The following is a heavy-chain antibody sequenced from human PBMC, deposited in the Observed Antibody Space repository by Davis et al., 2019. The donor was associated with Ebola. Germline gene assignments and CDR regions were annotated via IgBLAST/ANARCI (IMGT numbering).Heavy chain of an antibody. CDR1: GGSFSGYY. V-gene: IGHV4-34*01. J-gene: IGHJ4*02. Sequence: GSLRLSCAVYGGSFSGYYWSWIRQPPGKGLEWIGEINHSGSTNYNPSLKSRVTISVDTSKNQFSLKLSSVTAADTAVYYCARGAVPAGDWGQGTLVTVSS. CDR2: INHSGST. D-gene: IGHD4-17*01. CDR3: ARGAVPAGD.